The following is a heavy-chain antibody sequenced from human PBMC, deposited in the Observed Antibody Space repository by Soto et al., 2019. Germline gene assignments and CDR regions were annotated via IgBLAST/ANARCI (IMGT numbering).Heavy chain of an antibody. CDR2: ISNGDETT. J-gene: IGHJ4*02. Sequence: SLACSDSGFVVNEYTMTWIRKPTSKGLKWFSYISNGDETTPYAASVQGRFSVSRDNAKKVLFLQMSSLRVDDTAVYYFARDPKRRDSYNFDSWGRGALVTVSS. CDR1: GFVVNEYT. D-gene: IGHD1-26*01. CDR3: ARDPKRRDSYNFDS. V-gene: IGHV3-11*04.